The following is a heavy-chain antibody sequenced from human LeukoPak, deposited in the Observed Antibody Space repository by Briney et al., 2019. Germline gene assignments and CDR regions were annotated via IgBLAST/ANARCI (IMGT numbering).Heavy chain of an antibody. D-gene: IGHD3-22*01. Sequence: RGESLQISCKGSGYIFTNYWISWVRQLPGKGLEWMGRIDPSDSYTKYSPSFQGHVTISVDKSISTAYLQWSSLKASDSAMYYCARLRYDSSGYDYWGQGTLVTVSS. J-gene: IGHJ4*02. CDR3: ARLRYDSSGYDY. V-gene: IGHV5-10-1*01. CDR1: GYIFTNYW. CDR2: IDPSDSYT.